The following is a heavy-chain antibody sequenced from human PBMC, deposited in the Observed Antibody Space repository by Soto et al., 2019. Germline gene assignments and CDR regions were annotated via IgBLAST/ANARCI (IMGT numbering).Heavy chain of an antibody. CDR1: GFSFSSYW. D-gene: IGHD3-16*01. V-gene: IGHV3-7*01. CDR3: VSDVGFDYVT. J-gene: IGHJ5*02. Sequence: EVQLVESGGGLVQPGGYLRISCKGSGFSFSSYWTSWVRQAPGKGLEWVASIKQDESEKYYVDSVKGRFTISRDNVDYAVFQNMNSVSAEDTAVYFSVSDVGFDYVTWGQRTLEIVAS. CDR2: IKQDESEK.